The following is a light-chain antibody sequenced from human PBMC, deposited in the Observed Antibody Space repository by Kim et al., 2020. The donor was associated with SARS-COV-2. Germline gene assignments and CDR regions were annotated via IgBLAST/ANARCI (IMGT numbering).Light chain of an antibody. CDR3: SSFTGGTIWV. J-gene: IGLJ3*02. CDR2: DVT. Sequence: GQSITIPCTGTSSDAGDYDYVSWYQQHPGKVPKLMIYDVTKRPSGVSTRFSGSKSGNTASLTISGLQVEDEADYYCSSFTGGTIWVFGGGTKLTVL. V-gene: IGLV2-14*03. CDR1: SSDAGDYDY.